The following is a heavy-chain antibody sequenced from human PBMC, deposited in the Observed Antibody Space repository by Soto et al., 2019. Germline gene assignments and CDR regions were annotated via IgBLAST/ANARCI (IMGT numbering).Heavy chain of an antibody. J-gene: IGHJ5*02. Sequence: GGSLRLSCAASGFIFENFVMSWVRQSPGKGLEWISSISGSGFKKYYADSVKGWFTISRDNSKSTVYLELNNLSAEGTAVYHCAKNQGVELVPLATVDWFDPWGQGSVVTVSS. V-gene: IGHV3-23*01. D-gene: IGHD1-26*01. CDR2: ISGSGFKK. CDR1: GFIFENFV. CDR3: AKNQGVELVPLATVDWFDP.